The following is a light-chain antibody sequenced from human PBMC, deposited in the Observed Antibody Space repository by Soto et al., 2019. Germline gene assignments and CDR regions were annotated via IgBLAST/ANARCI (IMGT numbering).Light chain of an antibody. CDR2: DTS. CDR1: QSVSSY. Sequence: EIVLTQFPATLSLSPGERATLSCRASQSVSSYLAWHQQKPGQAPRLLIYDTSNRAAGVPARFSGSGSGTDLTLTISSLEPEDFAVYYCQQRTNWPLFTFGPGTKVDIK. J-gene: IGKJ3*01. V-gene: IGKV3-11*01. CDR3: QQRTNWPLFT.